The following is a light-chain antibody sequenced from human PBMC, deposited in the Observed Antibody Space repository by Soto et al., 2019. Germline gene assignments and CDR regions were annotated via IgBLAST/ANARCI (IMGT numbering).Light chain of an antibody. J-gene: IGKJ5*01. CDR2: AAS. CDR3: QQSYSTPT. V-gene: IGKV1-39*01. CDR1: QGISTY. Sequence: EIQMAKSPSSMSASVGDRVTITGRASQGISTYLNWYQQKPGKAPKVLIYAASSLQSGVPSRFSGSGSGTDFTLTISSLQPEDFATYYCQQSYSTPTFGQGTRLEIK.